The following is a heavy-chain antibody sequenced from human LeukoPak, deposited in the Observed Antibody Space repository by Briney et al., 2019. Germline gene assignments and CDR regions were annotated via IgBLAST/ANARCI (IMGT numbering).Heavy chain of an antibody. CDR2: IIPILGTA. V-gene: IGHV1-69*01. J-gene: IGHJ5*01. CDR3: ASNTNYYENTGHYVLDS. Sequence: SVKVSCKASGGTFSTYAISWVRQAPGQGLEWMGGIIPILGTANYAQEFKGRVTITADEFTGTAYMELSSLRSEDTAVFYCASNTNYYENTGHYVLDSWGQGTLVTVSS. CDR1: GGTFSTYA. D-gene: IGHD3-22*01.